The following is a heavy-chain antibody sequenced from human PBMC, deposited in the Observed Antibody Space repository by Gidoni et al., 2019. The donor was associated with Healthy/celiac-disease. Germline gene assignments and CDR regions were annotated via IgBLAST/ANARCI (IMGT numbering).Heavy chain of an antibody. V-gene: IGHV3-21*01. D-gene: IGHD2-21*02. CDR3: ARDGKRWDYCGGDCYDY. CDR1: GFTFSSYS. J-gene: IGHJ4*02. Sequence: EVQLVESGGGLVKPGGSLRLSCAASGFTFSSYSMNWVRQAPGKGLEWVSSISSSSSYIYYADSVKGRFTISRDNAKNSLYLQMNSLRAEDTAVYYCARDGKRWDYCGGDCYDYWGQGTLVTVSS. CDR2: ISSSSSYI.